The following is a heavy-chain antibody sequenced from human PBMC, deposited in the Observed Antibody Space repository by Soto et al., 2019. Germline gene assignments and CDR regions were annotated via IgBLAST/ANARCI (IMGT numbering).Heavy chain of an antibody. Sequence: QVQLVQSGAEVKKPGASVKVSCKASGYTFTYYGVSWVRQAPGQGLEWMGWISGYNGDTSYAQKLQDRVTMTTDTSTSTAYMELRSLRSDDTAVYYCARDRDIVVVEPPTPDFDHWGQGTLVTVSS. J-gene: IGHJ4*02. CDR3: ARDRDIVVVEPPTPDFDH. D-gene: IGHD2-15*01. V-gene: IGHV1-18*01. CDR1: GYTFTYYG. CDR2: ISGYNGDT.